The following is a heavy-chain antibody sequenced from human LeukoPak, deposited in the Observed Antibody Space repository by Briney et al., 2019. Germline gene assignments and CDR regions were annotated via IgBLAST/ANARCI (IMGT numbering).Heavy chain of an antibody. CDR3: ARSRCRYSSSWYWFDP. Sequence: ASVKVSCKASGYTFTGYYMHWVRQAPGQGLEWMGWINPNSGGTNYAQKFQGRVTMTRDTSISTAYMELSRLRSDDTAVYYCARSRCRYSSSWYWFDPWGQGTLVTVSS. CDR1: GYTFTGYY. D-gene: IGHD6-13*01. CDR2: INPNSGGT. J-gene: IGHJ5*02. V-gene: IGHV1-2*02.